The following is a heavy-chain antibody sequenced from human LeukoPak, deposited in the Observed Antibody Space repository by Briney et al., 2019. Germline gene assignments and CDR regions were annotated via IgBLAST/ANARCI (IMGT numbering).Heavy chain of an antibody. J-gene: IGHJ3*02. Sequence: GGSLRLSCAASGFIFSSYAMNWVRQAPGKGLEWVSSISSSSSYIYYADSVKGRFTISRDNAKNSLYLQMNSLRAEDTAVYYCARGTGPLRAIWGQGTMVTVSS. CDR2: ISSSSSYI. D-gene: IGHD4-17*01. CDR1: GFIFSSYA. V-gene: IGHV3-21*01. CDR3: ARGTGPLRAI.